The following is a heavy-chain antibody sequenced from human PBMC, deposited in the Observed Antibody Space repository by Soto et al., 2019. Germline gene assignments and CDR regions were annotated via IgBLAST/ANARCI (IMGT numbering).Heavy chain of an antibody. CDR1: GGSISSYY. CDR3: ARSGQSYWYFDL. D-gene: IGHD3-10*01. V-gene: IGHV4-59*01. CDR2: IYYSGST. Sequence: QVQLQESGPGLVKPSGTLSLTCTVSGGSISSYYWSWIRQSPGKGLEWIGYIYYSGSTNYNPSLKSRVTISVDTSKNQFSLRVRSVTAADTAVYYCARSGQSYWYFDLWGRGTLVTVSS. J-gene: IGHJ2*01.